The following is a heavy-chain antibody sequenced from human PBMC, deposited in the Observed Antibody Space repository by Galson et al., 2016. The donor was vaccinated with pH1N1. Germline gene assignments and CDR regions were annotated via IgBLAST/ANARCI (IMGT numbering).Heavy chain of an antibody. D-gene: IGHD5-18*01. V-gene: IGHV3-9*01. J-gene: IGHJ4*02. Sequence: SLRLSCAASGFTFDDYAMLWVRQAPGKGLEWVSGISWNSGSIAYADSVKGRFTISRDNAKNSPYLQMNSLRAEDTALYYCAKVVGYSYGYVDYWGQGTLVTVSS. CDR2: ISWNSGSI. CDR1: GFTFDDYA. CDR3: AKVVGYSYGYVDY.